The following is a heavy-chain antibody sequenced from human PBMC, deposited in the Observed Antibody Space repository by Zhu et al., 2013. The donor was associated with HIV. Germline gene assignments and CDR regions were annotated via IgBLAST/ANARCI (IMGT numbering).Heavy chain of an antibody. CDR2: IIPIFGTA. V-gene: IGHV1-69*01. Sequence: QVQLVQSGAEVKKPGSSVKVSCKASGGTFSSYAISWVRQAPGQGLEWMGGIIPIFGTANYAQKFQGRVTITADESTSTAYMELSSLRSEDTAVYYCATLSRPFYQPLLQGNYAFDIWGQGTMVTVSS. D-gene: IGHD2-2*01. CDR1: GGTFSSYA. CDR3: ATLSRPFYQPLLQGNYAFDI. J-gene: IGHJ3*02.